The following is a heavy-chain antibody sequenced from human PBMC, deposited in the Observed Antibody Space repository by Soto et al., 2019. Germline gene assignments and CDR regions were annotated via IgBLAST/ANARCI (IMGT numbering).Heavy chain of an antibody. CDR2: IYYSGTT. CDR1: GGSISNHY. Sequence: SETLSLTCTVSGGSISNHYWTWIRQSPGKGLEWIGYIYYSGTTNYNPSLKNRVTISVDTSKNQFSLKLSSVTAADTAVYYCARDRYSVGPWGQGTLVTVSS. CDR3: ARDRYSVGP. D-gene: IGHD1-26*01. V-gene: IGHV4-59*11. J-gene: IGHJ5*02.